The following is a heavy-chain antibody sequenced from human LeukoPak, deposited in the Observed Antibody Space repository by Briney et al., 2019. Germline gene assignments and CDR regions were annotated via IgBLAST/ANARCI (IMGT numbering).Heavy chain of an antibody. CDR3: AREGADIVVVPAASDWFDP. Sequence: ASVKVSCKASGGTFSSYTISWVRQAPGQGLEWMGRIIPILGIANYAQKFQGRVTITADKSTSTAYMELSSLRSEDTAVYYCAREGADIVVVPAASDWFDPWGQGTLVTVSS. CDR2: IIPILGIA. V-gene: IGHV1-69*04. CDR1: GGTFSSYT. J-gene: IGHJ5*02. D-gene: IGHD2-2*01.